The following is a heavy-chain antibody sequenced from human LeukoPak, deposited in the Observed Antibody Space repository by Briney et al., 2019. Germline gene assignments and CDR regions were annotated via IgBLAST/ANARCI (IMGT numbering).Heavy chain of an antibody. V-gene: IGHV3-74*01. J-gene: IGHJ6*03. CDR1: GFTFSSYW. Sequence: GGSLRLSCAASGFTFSSYWMHWVRHAPGRGLVWVSRINSDGSSTSYADSVKGRFTISRDNAKNTLYLQMNSLRAEDTAVYYCARNAANYDYVWGSYQSYYYYYMDVWGKGTTVTVSS. D-gene: IGHD3-16*02. CDR3: ARNAANYDYVWGSYQSYYYYYMDV. CDR2: INSDGSST.